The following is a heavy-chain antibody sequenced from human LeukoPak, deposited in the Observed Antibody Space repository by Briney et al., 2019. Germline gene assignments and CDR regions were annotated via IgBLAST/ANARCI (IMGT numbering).Heavy chain of an antibody. J-gene: IGHJ4*02. Sequence: SETLSLTCTVSGGSISSSSYYWGWIRQPPGKGLEWIGSIYYSGSTYYNPSLKSRVTISVDTSKNQFSLKLSSVTAADTAVYYCARVNPTMYSSSWGDFDYWGRGTLVTVSS. CDR3: ARVNPTMYSSSWGDFDY. CDR1: GGSISSSSYY. CDR2: IYYSGST. D-gene: IGHD6-13*01. V-gene: IGHV4-39*07.